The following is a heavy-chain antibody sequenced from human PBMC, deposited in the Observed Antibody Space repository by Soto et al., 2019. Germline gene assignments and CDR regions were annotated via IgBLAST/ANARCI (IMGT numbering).Heavy chain of an antibody. J-gene: IGHJ4*02. CDR3: ARLSYNWNYRVRMAYGFDY. Sequence: SETLSLTRTVSGGSISSSSYYWGWIRQPPGKGLEWIGSIYYSGSTYYNPSLKSRVTISVDTSKNQFSLKLSSVTAADTAVYYCARLSYNWNYRVRMAYGFDYWSQGTLVTVS. V-gene: IGHV4-39*01. CDR2: IYYSGST. D-gene: IGHD1-7*01. CDR1: GGSISSSSYY.